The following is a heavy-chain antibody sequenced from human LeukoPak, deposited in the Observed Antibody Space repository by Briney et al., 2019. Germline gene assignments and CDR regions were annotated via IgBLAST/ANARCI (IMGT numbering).Heavy chain of an antibody. V-gene: IGHV3-21*01. Sequence: PGGSLRLSCAASGFTFSSYSMNWVRQAPGKGLEWVSSISSSSSYIYYADSVKGRFTISRDNSKNTLYLQMNSLRAEDTAVYYCARGGTMVRGIDYWGQGTLVTVSS. CDR1: GFTFSSYS. CDR2: ISSSSSYI. D-gene: IGHD3-10*01. J-gene: IGHJ4*02. CDR3: ARGGTMVRGIDY.